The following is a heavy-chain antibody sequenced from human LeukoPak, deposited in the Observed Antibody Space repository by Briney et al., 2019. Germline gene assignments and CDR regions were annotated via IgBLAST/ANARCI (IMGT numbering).Heavy chain of an antibody. CDR1: GASFSGYY. CDR2: IYYSGST. Sequence: SETLSLTFAVCGASFSGYYWSWVRQPPGKGLEWIGYIYYSGSTNYNPSLKSRVTISVDTSKNQFSLKLSSVTAADTAVYYCARVNAGGLWFGELYRKTNYYYYGMDVWGQGTTVTVSS. V-gene: IGHV4-59*01. D-gene: IGHD3-10*01. J-gene: IGHJ6*02. CDR3: ARVNAGGLWFGELYRKTNYYYYGMDV.